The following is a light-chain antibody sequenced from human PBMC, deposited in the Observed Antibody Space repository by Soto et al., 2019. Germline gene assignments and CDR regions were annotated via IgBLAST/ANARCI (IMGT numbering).Light chain of an antibody. CDR2: DAS. CDR1: QSVSSY. Sequence: EIVLTQSPATLSSSPGERATLSCRASQSVSSYLAWYQQKPGQAPRLLIYDASNRATGIPARFSGSGSGTDFTLTISSLEPEDFAVYYCQQRSNWPPWYTFGQGTKLEIK. J-gene: IGKJ2*01. CDR3: QQRSNWPPWYT. V-gene: IGKV3-11*01.